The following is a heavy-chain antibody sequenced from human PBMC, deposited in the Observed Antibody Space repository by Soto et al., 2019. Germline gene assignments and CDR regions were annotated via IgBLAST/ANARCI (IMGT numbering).Heavy chain of an antibody. CDR2: IYFSGTN. J-gene: IGHJ5*02. CDR3: ASDRGVGNWFDP. CDR1: GGSISSGGYY. D-gene: IGHD1-26*01. V-gene: IGHV4-31*03. Sequence: QVQLQESGPGLVKPSQTLSLTCTVSGGSISSGGYYWSWIRQYPGKGLDWIGYIYFSGTNYYKPCLKGRVNISLDTSKNQSSLQLSSVTAADTAVYYCASDRGVGNWFDPWGQGTLVTVSS.